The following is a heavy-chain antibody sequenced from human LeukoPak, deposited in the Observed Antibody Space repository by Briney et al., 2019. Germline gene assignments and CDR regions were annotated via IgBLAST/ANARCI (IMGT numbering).Heavy chain of an antibody. J-gene: IGHJ4*02. D-gene: IGHD3-22*01. CDR2: IYYSGST. V-gene: IGHV4-59*12. CDR3: ARDRYYYESSGYYCFDY. Sequence: SETLSLTCTVSGGSISSYYWSWIRQPPGKGLEWIGYIYYSGSTNYNPSLKSRVTISVDTSKNQFSLKLSSVTAADTAVYYCARDRYYYESSGYYCFDYWGQGTLVTVSS. CDR1: GGSISSYY.